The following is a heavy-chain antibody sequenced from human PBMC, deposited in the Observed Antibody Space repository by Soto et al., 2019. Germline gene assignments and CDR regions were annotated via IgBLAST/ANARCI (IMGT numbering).Heavy chain of an antibody. CDR3: ARDLMPGAAKWQEYFQY. D-gene: IGHD6-13*01. CDR1: GSTFSNYA. Sequence: QVLLVESGGGVVQPGRSLRLSCAASGSTFSNYAMHWVRQAPGKGLEWVAAISYDGNDQYYADSVKGRFTISRDNSKNTLFLHMNSLRIDDTAVYYCARDLMPGAAKWQEYFQYWGQGTMVTVSS. CDR2: ISYDGNDQ. J-gene: IGHJ1*01. V-gene: IGHV3-30-3*01.